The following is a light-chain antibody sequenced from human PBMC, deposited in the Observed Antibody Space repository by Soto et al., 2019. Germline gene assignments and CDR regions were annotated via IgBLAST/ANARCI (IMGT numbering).Light chain of an antibody. Sequence: DMVLTHSLATLSVSPGESATLSCRASQSVSSSLAWYQQKPGRSPRLLIYGASTRAIGIPARFSGSGSGTEFTLTISSLQSEDFAVYYCLQYNNWWTFGQGTKVDIK. J-gene: IGKJ1*01. V-gene: IGKV3-15*01. CDR2: GAS. CDR1: QSVSSS. CDR3: LQYNNWWT.